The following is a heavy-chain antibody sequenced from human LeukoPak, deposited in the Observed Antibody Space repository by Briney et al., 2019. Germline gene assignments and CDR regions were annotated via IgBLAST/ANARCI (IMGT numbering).Heavy chain of an antibody. Sequence: GGSLRLSCAASGFTFDDHGMSWVRQAPGKGLEWVSGINWNGISTGYADSVKGRITISRDNAKNTLYLQMNSLRAEDTAVYYCARDVFDYYDSTGYWARNAFDIWGQGTMVTVSS. J-gene: IGHJ3*02. CDR3: ARDVFDYYDSTGYWARNAFDI. CDR1: GFTFDDHG. CDR2: INWNGIST. D-gene: IGHD3-22*01. V-gene: IGHV3-20*04.